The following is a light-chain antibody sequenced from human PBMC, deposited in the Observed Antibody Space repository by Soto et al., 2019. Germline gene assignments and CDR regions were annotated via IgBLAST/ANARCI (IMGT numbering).Light chain of an antibody. CDR3: SSARRDNTWV. J-gene: IGLJ3*02. CDR1: SSDIGASTF. CDR2: EVS. V-gene: IGLV2-14*03. Sequence: QSAVTQPASVSESPGQSITISCTGTSSDIGASTFVSWYQQHPGKAPKLLIYEVSNRPSGISNRFSGSKSANTASLTISGLQAEDEADYYCSSARRDNTWVFGGGTKLTVL.